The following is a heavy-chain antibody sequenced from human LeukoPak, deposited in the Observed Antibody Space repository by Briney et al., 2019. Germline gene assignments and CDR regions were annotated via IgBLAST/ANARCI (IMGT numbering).Heavy chain of an antibody. CDR1: GGSISSGGYY. V-gene: IGHV4-31*03. CDR3: ARLAQNVWGKQQLVNYYFDY. J-gene: IGHJ4*02. Sequence: SETLSLTCTVSGGSISSGGYYWSWIRQHPGKGLEWIGYIYYSGSTNYNPSLKSRVTISVDTSKNQFSLKLSSVTAADTAVYYCARLAQNVWGKQQLVNYYFDYWGQGTLVTVSS. D-gene: IGHD6-13*01. CDR2: IYYSGST.